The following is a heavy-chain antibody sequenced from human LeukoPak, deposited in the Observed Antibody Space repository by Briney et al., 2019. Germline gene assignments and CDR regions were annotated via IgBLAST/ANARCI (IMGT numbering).Heavy chain of an antibody. CDR2: INPSGGT. V-gene: IGHV1-46*01. J-gene: IGHJ4*02. Sequence: ASVKVSCKASGYTFSMYNMHWVRQAPGQGLEWMGIINPSGGTSYAQKLQGRITMTRDTSTSTLYTELSSLRYEDTAVYYCAREGVARTGLDYWGQGTLVTVSS. CDR3: AREGVARTGLDY. D-gene: IGHD1-1*01. CDR1: GYTFSMYN.